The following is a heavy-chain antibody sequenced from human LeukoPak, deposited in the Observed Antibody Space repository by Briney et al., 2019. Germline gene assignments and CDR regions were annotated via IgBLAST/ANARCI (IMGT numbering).Heavy chain of an antibody. CDR1: GGSISSGDYY. CDR2: IYYSGST. Sequence: PSETLPLTCTVSGGSISSGDYYWSWIRQPPGKGLEWIGYIYYSGSTYYNPSPKSRVTISVDTSKNQFSLKLSSVTAAGTAVYYCARGPVDYGDWGVFDYWGQGTLVTVSS. D-gene: IGHD4-17*01. J-gene: IGHJ4*02. CDR3: ARGPVDYGDWGVFDY. V-gene: IGHV4-30-4*01.